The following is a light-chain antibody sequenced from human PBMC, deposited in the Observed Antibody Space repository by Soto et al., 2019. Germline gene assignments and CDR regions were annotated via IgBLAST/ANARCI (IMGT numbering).Light chain of an antibody. J-gene: IGLJ3*02. Sequence: QSALTQPASVSGSPGQSITISCTGTSSDVGAYSFVSWYQQYPGKAPKLIIYEVTNRPSGVSNRFSGSKSGNTASLTISGLQAEDEADYYCNSYTSSSARVFGGGTKLTVL. CDR3: NSYTSSSARV. CDR1: SSDVGAYSF. V-gene: IGLV2-14*01. CDR2: EVT.